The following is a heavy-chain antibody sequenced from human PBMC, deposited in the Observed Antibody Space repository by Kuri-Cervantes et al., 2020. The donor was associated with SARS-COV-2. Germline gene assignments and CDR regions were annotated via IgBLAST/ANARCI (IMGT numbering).Heavy chain of an antibody. V-gene: IGHV3-13*05. Sequence: GESLKISCAASGFTFSSYDIHWVRQATGKGLEWVSAIGTAGDPYYPGSVKGRFTISRENAKNMLFLQMNSLRAEDTALYYCAKGRYTMVRGVLFDYWGQGTLVTVSS. CDR2: IGTAGDP. J-gene: IGHJ4*02. D-gene: IGHD3-10*01. CDR3: AKGRYTMVRGVLFDY. CDR1: GFTFSSYD.